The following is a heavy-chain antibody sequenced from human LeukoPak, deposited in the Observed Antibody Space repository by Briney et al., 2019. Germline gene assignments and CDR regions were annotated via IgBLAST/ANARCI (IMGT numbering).Heavy chain of an antibody. CDR2: IRSDGGIK. V-gene: IGHV3-30*02. CDR1: GFTFDNYG. J-gene: IGHJ4*02. D-gene: IGHD2-2*01. CDR3: AKDVPAAYFDY. Sequence: GGSLRLSCAASGFTFDNYGMHWVRQAPGKGLEWVAFIRSDGGIKYYADSVKGRFTISRDNSKNTLYLQVNSLRAEDTAVYFCAKDVPAAYFDYWGQGTLVTFSS.